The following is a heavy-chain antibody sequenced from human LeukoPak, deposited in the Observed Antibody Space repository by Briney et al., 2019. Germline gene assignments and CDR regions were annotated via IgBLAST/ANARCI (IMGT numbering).Heavy chain of an antibody. CDR2: IKQDGSEK. D-gene: IGHD3-16*01. Sequence: GGSLRLSCAASGFSFSSHWMSWVRQAPGKGLEWVANIKQDGSEKHYVDSVKGRFTVSRDNAENSLYLQMNSLRADDTAVYYCARGFGITFWGQGTLVTVSS. J-gene: IGHJ4*02. CDR3: ARGFGITF. CDR1: GFSFSSHW. V-gene: IGHV3-7*03.